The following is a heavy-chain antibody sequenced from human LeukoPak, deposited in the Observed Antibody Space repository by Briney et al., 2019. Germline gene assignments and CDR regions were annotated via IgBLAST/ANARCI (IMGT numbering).Heavy chain of an antibody. J-gene: IGHJ4*02. V-gene: IGHV3-48*04. D-gene: IGHD3-3*01. CDR1: GFTFSSYA. Sequence: GGSLRLSCAASGFTFSSYAMHWVRQAPGKGLEWLSFISTGGSTIYYADSVKGRFTISRDNSKNSLYLQMNSLRAEDTAVYYCARIALYYDFWSGYYSFDYWGQGTLVTVSS. CDR3: ARIALYYDFWSGYYSFDY. CDR2: ISTGGSTI.